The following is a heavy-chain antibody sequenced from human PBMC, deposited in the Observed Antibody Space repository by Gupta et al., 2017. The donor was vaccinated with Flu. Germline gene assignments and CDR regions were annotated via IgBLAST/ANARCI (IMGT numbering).Heavy chain of an antibody. V-gene: IGHV2-5*02. J-gene: IGHJ5*02. CDR1: GFSLSSSGVG. Sequence: QITLKESGPTLVKPTDTLTLTCTFSGFSLSSSGVGVGWIRQPPGKALECLALIYGDDDKHYHPSLKGRPAIAKDTSKNQVILTMTNMDPADTATYYCAHKNDYRIPWFGPWGQGTLVTVSA. D-gene: IGHD4-17*01. CDR3: AHKNDYRIPWFGP. CDR2: IYGDDDK.